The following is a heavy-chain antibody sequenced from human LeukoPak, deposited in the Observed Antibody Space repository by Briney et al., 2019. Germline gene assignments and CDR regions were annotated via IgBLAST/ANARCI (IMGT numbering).Heavy chain of an antibody. J-gene: IGHJ4*02. CDR3: ARGLKMRWLQPFDY. D-gene: IGHD5-24*01. CDR1: GGSISSSSYY. Sequence: PSETLSLTCTVSGGSISSSSYYWGWIRQPPGKGLEWIGSIYYSGSTYYNPSLKSRVTISLDTSKNQFSLKLSSVTAADTAVYYCARGLKMRWLQPFDYWGQGTLVTVSS. CDR2: IYYSGST. V-gene: IGHV4-39*07.